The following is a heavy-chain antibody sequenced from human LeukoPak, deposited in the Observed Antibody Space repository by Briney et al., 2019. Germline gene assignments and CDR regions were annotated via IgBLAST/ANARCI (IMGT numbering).Heavy chain of an antibody. Sequence: SETLSLTCTVSGGSISSYYWSWIRQPPGKGLEWIGYINYSGSTNYNPSLKSRVTISVDTSKNQFSLKLSSVTAADTAVYYCARAGPYYDSSGYYLDYWGQGTLVTVSS. CDR3: ARAGPYYDSSGYYLDY. CDR2: INYSGST. V-gene: IGHV4-59*01. D-gene: IGHD3-22*01. J-gene: IGHJ4*02. CDR1: GGSISSYY.